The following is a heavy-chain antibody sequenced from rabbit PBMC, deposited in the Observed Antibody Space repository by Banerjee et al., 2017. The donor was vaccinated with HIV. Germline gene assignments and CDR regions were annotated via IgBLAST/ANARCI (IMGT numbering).Heavy chain of an antibody. D-gene: IGHD6-1*01. V-gene: IGHV1S40*01. CDR2: IYVGSNGST. J-gene: IGHJ4*01. CDR1: GFSFSGSYY. CDR3: ARAPYYIYGYTGYAYAIFNL. Sequence: QSLEESGGDLVKPGASLTLTCTASGFSFSGSYYMCWVRQAPGKGLEWIACIYVGSNGSTYYASWAKGRFTISKTSSTTVTLQMTSLTAADTATYFCARAPYYIYGYTGYAYAIFNLWGQGTLVTVS.